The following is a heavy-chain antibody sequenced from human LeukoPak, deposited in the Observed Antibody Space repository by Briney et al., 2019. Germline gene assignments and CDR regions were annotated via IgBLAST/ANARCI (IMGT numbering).Heavy chain of an antibody. J-gene: IGHJ4*02. D-gene: IGHD3-16*01. CDR2: IFSSGAT. CDR3: ARLYYPDRGQWNYYDS. Sequence: SETMSLTCTVVGDSMDVYYWTWLRQAPGKGLEWIGYIFSSGATNYNRSLKSRVTILIDTSKKNFSLTLKSVTAADTAIYYCARLYYPDRGQWNYYDSWGQGTLVTVSS. CDR1: GDSMDVYY. V-gene: IGHV4-59*01.